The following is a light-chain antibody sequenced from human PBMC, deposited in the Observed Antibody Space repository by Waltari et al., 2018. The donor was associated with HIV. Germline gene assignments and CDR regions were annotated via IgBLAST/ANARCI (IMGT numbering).Light chain of an antibody. CDR2: QAS. J-gene: IGKJ2*01. V-gene: IGKV1-5*03. Sequence: DIQMTQSPSTLSASVGDRVTITCRAIQSISSWLAWYQQKPGKAPKLRIYQASRLKSGVPSRFSGSGSGTECTLTISSLQPDDFATYYCQQCNSYSYTFGQGTKLEIK. CDR3: QQCNSYSYT. CDR1: QSISSW.